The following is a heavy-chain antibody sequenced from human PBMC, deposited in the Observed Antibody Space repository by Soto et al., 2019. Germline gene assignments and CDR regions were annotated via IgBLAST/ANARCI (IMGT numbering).Heavy chain of an antibody. J-gene: IGHJ6*02. CDR3: AKNWEQWLVKYYYGMDV. Sequence: GGSLRLSCAASGFTFSSYGMHWVRQAPGKGLEWVAVISYDGINKYYADSVKGRFTISRDNSKNTLYLQMNSLRAEDTAVYYCAKNWEQWLVKYYYGMDVWGQGTTVTV. CDR2: ISYDGINK. D-gene: IGHD6-19*01. V-gene: IGHV3-30*18. CDR1: GFTFSSYG.